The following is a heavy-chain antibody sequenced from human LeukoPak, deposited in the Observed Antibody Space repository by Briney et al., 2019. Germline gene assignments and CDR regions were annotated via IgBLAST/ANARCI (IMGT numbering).Heavy chain of an antibody. Sequence: SQTLSLTCAVSGGSISSGGYSWSWIRQTPGKGLEWIGYIYHSGSTYYNPSLKSRVTISVDRSKNQFSLKLSSVTAADTAVYYCARASSPWYFDLWGRGTLVTVSS. J-gene: IGHJ2*01. CDR3: ARASSPWYFDL. CDR2: IYHSGST. D-gene: IGHD2-15*01. V-gene: IGHV4-30-2*01. CDR1: GGSISSGGYS.